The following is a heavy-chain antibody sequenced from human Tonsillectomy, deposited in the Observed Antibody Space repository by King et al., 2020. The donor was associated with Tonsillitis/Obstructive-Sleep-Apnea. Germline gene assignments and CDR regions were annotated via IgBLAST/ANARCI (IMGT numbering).Heavy chain of an antibody. CDR2: IYYSGST. D-gene: IGHD2/OR15-2a*01. CDR3: ARHKNDGNYYHYTDV. Sequence: QLQESGPGLVKPSETLSLTCTVSGGSITSRSSYWGWIRQPPGKGLEWIGSIYYSGSTYCNPSLESRVPISVDTSENQFSLKLSSVIAADTAVYYCARHKNDGNYYHYTDVWGKGTTVTVSS. CDR1: GGSITSRSSY. V-gene: IGHV4-39*01. J-gene: IGHJ6*03.